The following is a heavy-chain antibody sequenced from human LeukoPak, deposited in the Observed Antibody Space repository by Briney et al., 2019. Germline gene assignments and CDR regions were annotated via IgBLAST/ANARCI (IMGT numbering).Heavy chain of an antibody. V-gene: IGHV3-21*01. D-gene: IGHD4-17*01. J-gene: IGHJ4*02. CDR3: ARAGGSTVSHSDY. Sequence: GGSLRLSCAASGFTFSSYSMNWIRQAPGKGLEWVSSISSSTSYIYYADSVKGRFTISKDNAKNSLYLQTNSLRAEDTAVYYCARAGGSTVSHSDYWGQGTLVTVSS. CDR2: ISSSTSYI. CDR1: GFTFSSYS.